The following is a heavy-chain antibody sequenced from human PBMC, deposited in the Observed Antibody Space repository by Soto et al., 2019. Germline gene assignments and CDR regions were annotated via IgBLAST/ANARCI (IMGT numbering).Heavy chain of an antibody. CDR2: ISINGVGT. D-gene: IGHD6-6*01. V-gene: IGHV3-64*01. CDR3: ARRARPDFYYMDV. CDR1: GFTLSGYA. J-gene: IGHJ6*03. Sequence: EVQLAESGGGLAQPGGSLRLSCAASGFTLSGYAMDWVRQAPGKGLEYVSGISINGVGTYYANSVQGRFTISRDNSKNTVYLQMGSLRPEDMAVYYCARRARPDFYYMDVWVKGTTVTVSS.